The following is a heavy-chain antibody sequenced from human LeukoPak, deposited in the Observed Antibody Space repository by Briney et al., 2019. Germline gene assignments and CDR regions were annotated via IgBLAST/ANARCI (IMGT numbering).Heavy chain of an antibody. Sequence: GGSLRLSCAASGFTVSSNYVSWVRQAPGKGLEWVSVIYSGGSTYYADSVKGRFTISRHNSKNTLYLQMNSLRAEDTAVYYCARASEDSSGLPFDYWGQGTLVTVSS. CDR3: ARASEDSSGLPFDY. CDR2: IYSGGST. V-gene: IGHV3-53*04. J-gene: IGHJ4*02. D-gene: IGHD3-22*01. CDR1: GFTVSSNY.